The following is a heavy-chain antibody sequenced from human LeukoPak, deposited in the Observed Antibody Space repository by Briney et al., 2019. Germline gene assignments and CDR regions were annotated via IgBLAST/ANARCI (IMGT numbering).Heavy chain of an antibody. CDR2: IHYSGST. CDR1: GGSISSSSYY. J-gene: IGHJ5*02. Sequence: SETLSLTCTVSGGSISSSSYYWGWIRQPPGKGLEWIGSIHYSGSTYYNPSLKSRVTISVDTSKNQFSLKLSSVTAADTAVYYCATLNDYYDSSGYPRFGPWGQGTLVTVSS. V-gene: IGHV4-39*01. CDR3: ATLNDYYDSSGYPRFGP. D-gene: IGHD3-22*01.